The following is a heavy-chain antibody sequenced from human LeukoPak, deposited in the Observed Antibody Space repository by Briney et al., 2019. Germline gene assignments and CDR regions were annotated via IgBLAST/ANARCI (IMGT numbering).Heavy chain of an antibody. Sequence: GASVKVSCKASGYTFSGYYMHWVRQAPGQGLEWMGWINPNSGGTNYAQKFQGRVTMTRATSISTAYMELSRLRSDDTAVYYCARDMVSGYSYVSYGMDVWGQGATVTVSS. CDR1: GYTFSGYY. D-gene: IGHD5-18*01. CDR2: INPNSGGT. CDR3: ARDMVSGYSYVSYGMDV. J-gene: IGHJ6*02. V-gene: IGHV1-2*02.